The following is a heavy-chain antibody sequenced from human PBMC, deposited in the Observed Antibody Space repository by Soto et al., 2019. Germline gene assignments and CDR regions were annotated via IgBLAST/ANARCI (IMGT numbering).Heavy chain of an antibody. CDR3: ARAAGYCTNGVCYHYYFDY. Sequence: QVQLVESGGGVVQPGRSLRLSCAASGFTFSTYAMHWVRQAPGKGLEWVAVISYDGTNKYYADSVKGRFTISRDNSKNTLYLQMNSLRAEHTAVYYCARAAGYCTNGVCYHYYFDYWGQGTLVTVSS. D-gene: IGHD2-8*01. J-gene: IGHJ4*02. V-gene: IGHV3-30-3*01. CDR2: ISYDGTNK. CDR1: GFTFSTYA.